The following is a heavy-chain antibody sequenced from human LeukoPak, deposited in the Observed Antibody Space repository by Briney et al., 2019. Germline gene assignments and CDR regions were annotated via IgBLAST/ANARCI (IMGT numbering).Heavy chain of an antibody. Sequence: GGSLRLSCAASGFIFSSYAMSWVRQAPGKGLEWVSAISGSGVGIYYADFVKGRFIISRDISKNTLYLQMNSLRAEDTAVYYCAKMHPTYYYYGMDAWGQGTTVTVSS. J-gene: IGHJ6*02. CDR3: AKMHPTYYYYGMDA. CDR1: GFIFSSYA. V-gene: IGHV3-23*01. CDR2: ISGSGVGI.